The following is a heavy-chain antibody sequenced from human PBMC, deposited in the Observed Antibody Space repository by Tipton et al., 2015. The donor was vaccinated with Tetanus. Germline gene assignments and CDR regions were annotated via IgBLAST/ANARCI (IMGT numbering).Heavy chain of an antibody. CDR2: IFPLYGTA. J-gene: IGHJ4*02. D-gene: IGHD2-15*01. CDR1: GYYLTNYG. CDR3: ARPDRYCSGGSCYLALDY. Sequence: QSGAEVKKPGASVKVSCTLSGYYLTNYGISWVRQAPGQGPEWMGGIFPLYGTANYAPKFQGRVTITADESTGTAYMELSSLSSEDTAVYYCARPDRYCSGGSCYLALDYWGQGTLVTVSS. V-gene: IGHV1-69*13.